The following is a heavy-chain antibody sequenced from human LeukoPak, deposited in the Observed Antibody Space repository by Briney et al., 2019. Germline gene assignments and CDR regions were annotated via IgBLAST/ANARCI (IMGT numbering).Heavy chain of an antibody. CDR3: ARVWGLEGVAGD. D-gene: IGHD6-19*01. V-gene: IGHV4-38-2*02. CDR2: IYHSGST. Sequence: PSETLSLTCTVSGYSISSGYYWGWIRHPPGKGLEWIGSIYHSGSTYYNPPLKSRVTISVDTSKNQFSLKLSSVTAADTAVYYCARVWGLEGVAGDWGQGTLVTVSS. CDR1: GYSISSGYY. J-gene: IGHJ4*02.